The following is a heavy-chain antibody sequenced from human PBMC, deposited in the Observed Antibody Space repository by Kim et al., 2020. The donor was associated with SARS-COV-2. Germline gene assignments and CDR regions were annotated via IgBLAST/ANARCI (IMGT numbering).Heavy chain of an antibody. J-gene: IGHJ6*02. V-gene: IGHV7-4-1*02. Sequence: ASVKVSCKASGYTFTSCAMNWVRQAPGQGLEWMGWINTNTGNPTYAQGFTGRFVSSLDTSVSTAYLQISSLKAEDTAVYYCARDPHSSSLYYYYYGMDVWGQGTTVTVSS. D-gene: IGHD6-6*01. CDR2: INTNTGNP. CDR3: ARDPHSSSLYYYYYGMDV. CDR1: GYTFTSCA.